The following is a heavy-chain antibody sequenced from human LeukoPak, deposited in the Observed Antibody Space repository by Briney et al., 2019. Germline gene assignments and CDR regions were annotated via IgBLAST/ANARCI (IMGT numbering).Heavy chain of an antibody. CDR2: IYHSGST. V-gene: IGHV4-30-2*01. J-gene: IGHJ3*02. CDR3: ARDRGGHDAFDI. Sequence: SQTLSLTCAVSGGSISSGGYSWSWIRQPPGKGLEWTGYIYHSGSTYYNPSLKSRVTISVDRSKNQFSLKLSSVTAADTAVYYCARDRGGHDAFDIWGQGTMVTVSS. CDR1: GGSISSGGYS.